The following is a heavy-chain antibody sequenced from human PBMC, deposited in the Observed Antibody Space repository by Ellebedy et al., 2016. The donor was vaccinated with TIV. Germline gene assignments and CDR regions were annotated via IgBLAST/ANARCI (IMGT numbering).Heavy chain of an antibody. D-gene: IGHD7-27*01. V-gene: IGHV1-2*02. CDR2: MNPNSGGT. CDR3: AQLGTRGY. Sequence: ASVKVSXKASGYTFTGYYIHWVRQAPGQGLEWMGWMNPNSGGTNSTQKFQGRLTMTRDTSINTAYMELRRLTSDDTAVYYCAQLGTRGYWGQGTLVTVSS. CDR1: GYTFTGYY. J-gene: IGHJ4*02.